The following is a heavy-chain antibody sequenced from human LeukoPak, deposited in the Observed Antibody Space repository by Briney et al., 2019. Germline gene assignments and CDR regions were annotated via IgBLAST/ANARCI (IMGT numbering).Heavy chain of an antibody. D-gene: IGHD6-13*01. Sequence: PGGSLRLSCAASGFTFTTYWMRWVRQAPGKGLEWVAKISPDGSEKYYVDSVKGRFTISRDNAKNSLDLQMSSLRANDTAVYYCARGGSSRFDQWGQGTLVTVSS. CDR3: ARGGSSRFDQ. CDR1: GFTFTTYW. J-gene: IGHJ4*02. CDR2: ISPDGSEK. V-gene: IGHV3-7*04.